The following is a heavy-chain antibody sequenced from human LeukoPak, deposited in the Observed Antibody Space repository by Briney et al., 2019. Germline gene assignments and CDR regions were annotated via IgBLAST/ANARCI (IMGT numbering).Heavy chain of an antibody. CDR1: GFTFSSYD. J-gene: IGHJ4*02. D-gene: IGHD6-19*01. Sequence: QPGGSLRLSCAASGFTFSSYDMSWVRQAPGRGLEWVSAIGGGGTPYYADSVKGRFTISRDNSENTLYLQMNSLRAEDTAVYYCAKDDHGGSGWRDYFDQWGQGTLVTVSS. V-gene: IGHV3-23*01. CDR2: IGGGGTP. CDR3: AKDDHGGSGWRDYFDQ.